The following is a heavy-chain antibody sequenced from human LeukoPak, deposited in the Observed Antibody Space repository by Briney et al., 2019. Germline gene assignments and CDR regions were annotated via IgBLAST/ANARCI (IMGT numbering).Heavy chain of an antibody. CDR1: GYTFTGYY. V-gene: IGHV1-46*01. Sequence: ASVKVSCKASGYTFTGYYMHGVRQAPGQGREWMGIISPSGASTTYAQNFQGRVTMTRDMSTSTLYMELSSLKSEDTAVYYCARGSSRSPRDAFDIWGQGTMVTVSS. CDR2: ISPSGAST. CDR3: ARGSSRSPRDAFDI. J-gene: IGHJ3*02.